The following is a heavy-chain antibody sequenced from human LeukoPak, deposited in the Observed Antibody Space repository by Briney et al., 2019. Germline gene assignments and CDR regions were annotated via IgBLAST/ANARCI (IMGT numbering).Heavy chain of an antibody. V-gene: IGHV3-21*01. CDR1: GFTFSSYS. D-gene: IGHD3-22*01. CDR2: ISSSSSYI. J-gene: IGHJ4*02. Sequence: PGGSLRLSCAASGFTFSSYSMNWVRQAPGKGLEWVSSISSSSSYIYYADSVKGRFTISRDNSKNTLYLQMNSLRAEDTAVYYCARESSPYYYDSSAFGYWGQGTLVTVSS. CDR3: ARESSPYYYDSSAFGY.